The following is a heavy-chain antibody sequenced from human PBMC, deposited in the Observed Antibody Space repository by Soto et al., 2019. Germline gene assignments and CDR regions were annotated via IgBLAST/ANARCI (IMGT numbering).Heavy chain of an antibody. CDR1: GLSLTQYA. CDR3: SDWRAGGPVNLDH. Sequence: GGSLRLSCVVSGLSLTQYATAWVRQAPGKGLECISTIDVLNGAWYSDSVRGRLAISRDVSRNTVYLQMGSLRVEDTAIYFCSDWRAGGPVNLDHWGPGTVVTVSS. D-gene: IGHD2-15*01. CDR2: IDVLNGA. V-gene: IGHV3-23*05. J-gene: IGHJ4*02.